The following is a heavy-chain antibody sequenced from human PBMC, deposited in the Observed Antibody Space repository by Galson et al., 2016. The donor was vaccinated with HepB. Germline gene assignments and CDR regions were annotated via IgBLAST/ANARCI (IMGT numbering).Heavy chain of an antibody. CDR2: ISSDGRKK. V-gene: IGHV3-30*04. CDR1: GFTFRSYT. D-gene: IGHD3-9*01. Sequence: SLRLSCAASGFTFRSYTIHWVRQAPGKGLEWVAFISSDGRKKYYADSVKGRFTISRDNSKNTLSLQVNSLRAEDTAVYYCTRVIRASDWRYYYYYGMDVWGQGTTVTVSS. J-gene: IGHJ6*02. CDR3: TRVIRASDWRYYYYYGMDV.